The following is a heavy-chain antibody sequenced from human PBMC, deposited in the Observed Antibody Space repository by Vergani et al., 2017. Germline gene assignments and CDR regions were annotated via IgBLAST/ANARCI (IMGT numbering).Heavy chain of an antibody. CDR2: ISYDGSNK. J-gene: IGHJ6*03. CDR3: AKDKEYSTPRGYYYYMDV. D-gene: IGHD6-6*01. Sequence: QVQLVESGGGVVQPGRSLRLSCAASGFTFSSYGMHWVRQAPGKGLEWVAVISYDGSNKYYADSVKGRFTISRDNSKNTLYLQMNSLRAEDTAVYYCAKDKEYSTPRGYYYYMDVWGKGTTVTVSS. V-gene: IGHV3-30*18. CDR1: GFTFSSYG.